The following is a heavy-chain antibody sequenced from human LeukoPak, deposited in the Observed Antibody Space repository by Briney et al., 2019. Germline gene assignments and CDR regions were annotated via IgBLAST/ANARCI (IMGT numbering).Heavy chain of an antibody. Sequence: GGSLRLSCAASGFTFSNYAMTWVRQAPGKRLEWVSAISGSGGSTYYAGSVKGRFTISRGNSKNTLYLQTHSLRAEDTAVYYCAKDIADYASGSAPCGMDVWGQGTPVTVSS. CDR1: GFTFSNYA. J-gene: IGHJ6*02. D-gene: IGHD3-10*01. CDR3: AKDIADYASGSAPCGMDV. V-gene: IGHV3-23*01. CDR2: ISGSGGST.